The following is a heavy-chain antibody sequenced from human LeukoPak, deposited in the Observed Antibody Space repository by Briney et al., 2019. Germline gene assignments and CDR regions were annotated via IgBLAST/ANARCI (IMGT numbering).Heavy chain of an antibody. CDR3: ARVEPGAQRFGAFDI. CDR1: GGTFSSYA. V-gene: IGHV1-69*13. J-gene: IGHJ3*02. Sequence: ASVKVSCKASGGTFSSYAISWVRQAPGQGLKWMGGIIPIFGTANYAQKFQGRVTITADESTSTAYMELSSLRSEDTAVYYCARVEPGAQRFGAFDIWGQGTMVTVSS. CDR2: IIPIFGTA. D-gene: IGHD3-10*01.